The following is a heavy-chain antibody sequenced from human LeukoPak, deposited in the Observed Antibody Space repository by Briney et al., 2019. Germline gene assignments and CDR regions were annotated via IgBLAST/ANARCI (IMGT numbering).Heavy chain of an antibody. CDR3: AKDIRFLEWEGYYGMDV. CDR2: ISYDGSNK. J-gene: IGHJ6*02. V-gene: IGHV3-30*18. Sequence: GRSLRLSCAASGFTFSSYGMHWVRQAPGKGLEWVAVISYDGSNKYYADSVKGRFTISRDNSKNTLYLQMNSLRAEDTALYYCAKDIRFLEWEGYYGMDVWGQGTTVTVSS. D-gene: IGHD3-3*01. CDR1: GFTFSSYG.